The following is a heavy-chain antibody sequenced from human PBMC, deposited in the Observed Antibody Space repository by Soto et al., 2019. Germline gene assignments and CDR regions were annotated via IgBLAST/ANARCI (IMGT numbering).Heavy chain of an antibody. D-gene: IGHD2-2*01. CDR2: IRSSDNTK. V-gene: IGHV3-11*01. CDR1: GFSFSDYY. J-gene: IGHJ4*02. CDR3: ARGNALYDY. Sequence: VGSLRLSCAASGFSFSDYYMSWIRQAPGKGLEWVSYIRSSDNTKYYADSVKGRFTISRDNAKNSLYLQMNSLRAEDTAVYYCARGNALYDYWGQGTRVTVSS.